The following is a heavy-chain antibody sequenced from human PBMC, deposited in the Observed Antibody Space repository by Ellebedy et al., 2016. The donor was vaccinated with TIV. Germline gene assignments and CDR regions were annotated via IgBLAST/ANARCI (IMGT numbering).Heavy chain of an antibody. CDR3: ARGKDSGNYVGWFDP. Sequence: ASVKVSCKASGGTFRGYSITWVREAPGQGLEWMGGILPVFGTANYAQKFQDRVTITADDSTDTAYLEVSSLRSEDTAVYYCARGKDSGNYVGWFDPWGQGTLVTVSS. CDR2: ILPVFGTA. CDR1: GGTFRGYS. D-gene: IGHD4-11*01. V-gene: IGHV1-69*13. J-gene: IGHJ5*02.